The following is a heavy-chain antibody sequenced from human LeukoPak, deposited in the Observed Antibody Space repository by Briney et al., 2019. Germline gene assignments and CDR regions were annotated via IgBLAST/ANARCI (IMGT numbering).Heavy chain of an antibody. V-gene: IGHV1-69*01. Sequence: SVKVSCKASGGTFSSYAISWVRQAPGQGLEWMGGIIPIFGTANYAQKFQGRVTITADESTSTAYKELSSLRSEDTAVYYCARPYCGGDCYRPAVGGFDYWGQGTLVTVSS. CDR1: GGTFSSYA. D-gene: IGHD2-21*01. J-gene: IGHJ4*02. CDR3: ARPYCGGDCYRPAVGGFDY. CDR2: IIPIFGTA.